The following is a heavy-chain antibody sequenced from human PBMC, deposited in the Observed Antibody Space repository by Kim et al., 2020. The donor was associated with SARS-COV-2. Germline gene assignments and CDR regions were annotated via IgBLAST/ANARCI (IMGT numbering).Heavy chain of an antibody. D-gene: IGHD6-13*01. V-gene: IGHV3-23*01. J-gene: IGHJ4*02. Sequence: SPYYADPVTGRFTISRDNSKNSLYLQRNSLGAEDTAVYYCANLEAQPIDYWGQGTLVTVSS. CDR2: SP. CDR3: ANLEAQPIDY.